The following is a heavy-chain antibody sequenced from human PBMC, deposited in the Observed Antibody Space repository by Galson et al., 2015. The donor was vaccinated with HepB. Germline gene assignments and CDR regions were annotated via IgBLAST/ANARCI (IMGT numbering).Heavy chain of an antibody. CDR1: GFTFSSYG. J-gene: IGHJ4*02. D-gene: IGHD3-22*01. V-gene: IGHV3-33*01. Sequence: SLRLSCAASGFTFSSYGMHWVRQAPGKGLEWVAVIWYDGSNKYYADSVKGRFTISRDNSKNTLYLQMNSLRAEDTAVYYCARDGRYYDSSGYYGYFDYWGQGTLVTVSS. CDR2: IWYDGSNK. CDR3: ARDGRYYDSSGYYGYFDY.